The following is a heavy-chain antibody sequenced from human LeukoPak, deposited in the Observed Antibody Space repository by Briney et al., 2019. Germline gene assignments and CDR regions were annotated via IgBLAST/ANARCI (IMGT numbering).Heavy chain of an antibody. CDR2: MNPDSGNT. CDR1: GYTFTNSD. Sequence: ASVKVSCKASGYTFTNSDINWVRQAAGLGLEWMGWMNPDSGNTGYARNFQGRVTMTRNTSISTAYMELSSLRSEDTAVYYCARYITMVRGGSWFDPWGQGTLVTVSS. CDR3: ARYITMVRGGSWFDP. D-gene: IGHD3-10*01. J-gene: IGHJ5*02. V-gene: IGHV1-8*01.